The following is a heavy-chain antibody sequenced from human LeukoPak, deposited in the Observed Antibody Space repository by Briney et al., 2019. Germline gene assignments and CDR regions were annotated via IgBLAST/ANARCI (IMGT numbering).Heavy chain of an antibody. V-gene: IGHV3-74*01. Sequence: GGSVRLSCAASGFTFRNYWMHWVRQAPGEGLVWVSRINSDGSDTIYADSVKGRFTISRDNAKNTTYLQMYSLRGEDTALYFCAREDYDYGDYYFDYWGQGTLVTVSS. CDR3: AREDYDYGDYYFDY. CDR2: INSDGSDT. CDR1: GFTFRNYW. D-gene: IGHD4-17*01. J-gene: IGHJ4*02.